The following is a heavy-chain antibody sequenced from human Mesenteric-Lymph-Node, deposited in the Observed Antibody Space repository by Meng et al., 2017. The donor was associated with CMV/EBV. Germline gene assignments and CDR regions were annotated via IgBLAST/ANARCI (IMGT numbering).Heavy chain of an antibody. D-gene: IGHD6-13*01. CDR3: ARGLDISSWYPFDY. Sequence: SETLSLTCTVSGGSISSSSYYWGWIRQPPGKGLEWIGSIYYSGSTYYNPSLKSRVTISVDTSKNQFSLKLSSVTAADTAVYYCARGLDISSWYPFDYWGQGTLVTVSS. CDR1: GGSISSSSYY. CDR2: IYYSGST. V-gene: IGHV4-39*01. J-gene: IGHJ4*02.